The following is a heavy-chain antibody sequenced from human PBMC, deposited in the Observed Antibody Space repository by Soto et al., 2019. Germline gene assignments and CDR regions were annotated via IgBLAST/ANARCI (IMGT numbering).Heavy chain of an antibody. CDR1: GFTFASYV. CDR2: ISGSGGSP. J-gene: IGHJ6*02. Sequence: GGSLRLSCAASGFTFASYVMTWVRQAPGKGLEWVSGISGSGGSPYYADSVKGRFFISRDNYMNTMHLQMSSLRAEDTAAYYCAKGGIGDYGMDVWGPGTTVTVSS. CDR3: AKGGIGDYGMDV. V-gene: IGHV3-23*01. D-gene: IGHD3-3*01.